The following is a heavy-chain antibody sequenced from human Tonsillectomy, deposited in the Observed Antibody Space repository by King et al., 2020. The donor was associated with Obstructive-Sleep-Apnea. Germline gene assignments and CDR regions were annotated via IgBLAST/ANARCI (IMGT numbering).Heavy chain of an antibody. CDR2: FNAGNGNT. CDR3: ARGSSLNWPFDY. CDR1: GFTFTTYA. V-gene: IGHV1-3*01. J-gene: IGHJ4*02. D-gene: IGHD1-20*01. Sequence: QLVQSGAEVKKPGASAKVSCKASGFTFTTYAMHWLRQAPGQRLEWMVWFNAGNGNTKYSQKFQGRVTITRDTSVSTAYMELSSLKSEDTAVYYCARGSSLNWPFDYWGQGTLVTVSS.